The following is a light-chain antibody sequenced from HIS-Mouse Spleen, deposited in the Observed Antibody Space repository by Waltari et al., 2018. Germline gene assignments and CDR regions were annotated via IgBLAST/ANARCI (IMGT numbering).Light chain of an antibody. V-gene: IGKV3-11*01. Sequence: EIVLTQSPATLSLSPGERATLSCRASQSVSSYLAWYQQKPGQAPRLLIYDASSRATGIPARFSGSGSGTDFTLTISSLEPEDFAVYYCQQRSNWPPGLFGQGTRLEIK. CDR1: QSVSSY. CDR3: QQRSNWPPGL. J-gene: IGKJ5*01. CDR2: DAS.